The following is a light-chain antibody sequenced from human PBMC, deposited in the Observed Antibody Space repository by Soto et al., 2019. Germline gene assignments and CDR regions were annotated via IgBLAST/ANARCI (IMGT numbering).Light chain of an antibody. CDR1: SGHSSYA. CDR3: QTWGTGPVV. CDR2: LNSDGSH. Sequence: QLVLTQSPSASASLGASVKLTCTLSSGHSSYAIAWHQQQPEKGPRYLMKLNSDGSHSKGDGIPDRFSGSSSGAERYLTISSLQSEDEADYYCQTWGTGPVVFRTGTKVTVL. V-gene: IGLV4-69*01. J-gene: IGLJ1*01.